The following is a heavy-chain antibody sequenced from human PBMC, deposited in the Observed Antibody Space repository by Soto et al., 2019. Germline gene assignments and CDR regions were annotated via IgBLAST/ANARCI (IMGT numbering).Heavy chain of an antibody. V-gene: IGHV1-18*01. J-gene: IGHJ3*02. CDR3: GRDVYCSGGSCYSELGDVFDI. CDR2: ISAYNGNT. CDR1: GYTFTSYG. Sequence: ASVKVSCKASGYTFTSYGISWVRQAPGQGLEWMGWISAYNGNTNYAQKLQGRVTMTTDTSTSTAYMELRSLRSDDTAVYYCGRDVYCSGGSCYSELGDVFDIWGQGTMVTVSS. D-gene: IGHD2-15*01.